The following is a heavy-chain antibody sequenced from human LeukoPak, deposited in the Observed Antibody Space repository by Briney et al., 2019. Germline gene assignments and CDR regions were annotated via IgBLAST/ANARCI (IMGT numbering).Heavy chain of an antibody. Sequence: NSGGSLRLSCAASGFSFSTYSMIWVRQAPGKGLEWVSSVSGTSEYIYYADSVRGRFTISRDNAKNTVYLQMNSLRAEDTAVYYCTRGAGSTAVAGDITYYYPMDVWGQGTTVTVSS. CDR3: TRGAGSTAVAGDITYYYPMDV. D-gene: IGHD3-16*01. CDR2: VSGTSEYI. J-gene: IGHJ6*02. V-gene: IGHV3-21*06. CDR1: GFSFSTYS.